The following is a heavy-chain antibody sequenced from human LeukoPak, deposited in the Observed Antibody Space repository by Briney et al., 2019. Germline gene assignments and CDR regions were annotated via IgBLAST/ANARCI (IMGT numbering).Heavy chain of an antibody. CDR3: ARGTVQMGMGERYFDN. V-gene: IGHV3-53*01. D-gene: IGHD1-1*01. CDR2: IYSGGST. Sequence: GGSLRLSCAASGFTVSSNYMSWVRQAPGKGLEWVSVIYSGGSTYYADSVKGRFTISRDNSKNTVYLQMDSLRAEDTAVYYCARGTVQMGMGERYFDNWGQGTLVTVSP. CDR1: GFTVSSNY. J-gene: IGHJ4*02.